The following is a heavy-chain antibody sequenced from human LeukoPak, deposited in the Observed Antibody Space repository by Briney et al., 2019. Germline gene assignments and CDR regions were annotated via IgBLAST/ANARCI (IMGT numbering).Heavy chain of an antibody. CDR3: AKDVTLGYYYYGMDG. CDR2: ISGDGGST. J-gene: IGHJ6*02. V-gene: IGHV3-43*02. Sequence: GGSLRLSCAASGFTFDDYAMHWVRQAPGKGLEWVSLISGDGGSTYYADSVKGRFTISRDNSKNSLYLQMNSLRTEDTALYYCAKDVTLGYYYYGMDGWGQGTTVTVSS. CDR1: GFTFDDYA. D-gene: IGHD5-18*01.